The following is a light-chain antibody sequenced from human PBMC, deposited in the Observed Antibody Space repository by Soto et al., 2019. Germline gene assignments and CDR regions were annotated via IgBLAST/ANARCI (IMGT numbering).Light chain of an antibody. CDR1: SGSIASNY. V-gene: IGLV6-57*04. J-gene: IGLJ2*01. Sequence: NFMLTQPHSVSESPGKTVTISCTRSSGSIASNYVQWYQQRPGSAPTTVIYEDNQRPSGVPDRFSGSIDSSSNSASLTISGLKTEDEADYSCQSYDCSNQGVVFGGGTKLTVL. CDR3: QSYDCSNQGVV. CDR2: EDN.